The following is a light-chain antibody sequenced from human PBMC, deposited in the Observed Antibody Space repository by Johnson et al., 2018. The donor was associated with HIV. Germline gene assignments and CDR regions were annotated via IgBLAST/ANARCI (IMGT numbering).Light chain of an antibody. V-gene: IGLV1-51*01. J-gene: IGLJ1*01. CDR1: SSNIGNNY. CDR3: GTWDSSLSAS. CDR2: DNN. Sequence: QSVLTQPPSVSVAPGQKVTISCSGSSSNIGNNYVSWYQQLPGTAPKLLIYDNNKRPSGIPDRFSGSKSGTSATLGITGLQTGDEADYYCGTWDSSLSASFGTGTKVTVL.